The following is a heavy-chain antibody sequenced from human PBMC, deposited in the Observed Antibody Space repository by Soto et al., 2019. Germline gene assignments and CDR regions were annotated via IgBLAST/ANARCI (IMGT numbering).Heavy chain of an antibody. J-gene: IGHJ6*02. CDR3: ARGGTLYSGYYGMDV. CDR1: GFTFSSYA. V-gene: IGHV3-30-3*01. D-gene: IGHD3-16*01. CDR2: ISYDGSNK. Sequence: QVQLVESGGGVVQPGRSLRLSCAASGFTFSSYAMHWVRQAPGKGLAWVAVISYDGSNKYYADSVKGRFTISRDNSKNTLYLQMNSLRAEDTAVYYCARGGTLYSGYYGMDVWGQGTTVTVSS.